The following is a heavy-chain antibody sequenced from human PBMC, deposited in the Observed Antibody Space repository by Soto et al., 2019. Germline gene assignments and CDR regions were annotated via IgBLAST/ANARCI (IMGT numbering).Heavy chain of an antibody. J-gene: IGHJ5*02. D-gene: IGHD6-13*01. CDR1: GGTFSSYA. Sequence: QVQLVQSGAEVKKPGSSVKVSCKASGGTFSSYAISWVRQAPGQGLEWMGGSIPIFGTANYAQKFQGRVTITADESTSTAYMELSSLRSEDTAVYYCARDRSMGSTAAGTGPNWFDPWGQGTLVTVSS. CDR3: ARDRSMGSTAAGTGPNWFDP. V-gene: IGHV1-69*01. CDR2: SIPIFGTA.